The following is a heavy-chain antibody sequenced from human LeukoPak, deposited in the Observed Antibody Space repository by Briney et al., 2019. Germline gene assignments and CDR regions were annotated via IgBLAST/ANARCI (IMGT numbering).Heavy chain of an antibody. CDR2: IWYDGSNK. D-gene: IGHD5-18*01. CDR3: ARNADTAMGPFDY. Sequence: GRSLRLSCAASGFTFSSYGMHRVRQAPGKGLEWVAVIWYDGSNKYYADSVKGRFTISRDNSKNTLYLQMNSLRAEDTAVYYCARNADTAMGPFDYWGQGTLVTVSS. CDR1: GFTFSSYG. V-gene: IGHV3-33*01. J-gene: IGHJ4*02.